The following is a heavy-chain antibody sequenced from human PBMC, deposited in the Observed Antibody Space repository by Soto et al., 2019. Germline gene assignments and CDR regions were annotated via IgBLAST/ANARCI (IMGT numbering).Heavy chain of an antibody. V-gene: IGHV3-21*01. CDR1: GFTFSSYS. CDR3: ASMVATHTGYYYYGMDV. CDR2: ISSSSSYI. D-gene: IGHD5-12*01. J-gene: IGHJ6*02. Sequence: GGSLRLSCAASGFTFSSYSMNWVRQAPGKGLEWVSSISSSSSYIYYADSVKGRFTISRDNAKNSLYLQMNSLRAEDTAVYYCASMVATHTGYYYYGMDVWGQGTTVTVSS.